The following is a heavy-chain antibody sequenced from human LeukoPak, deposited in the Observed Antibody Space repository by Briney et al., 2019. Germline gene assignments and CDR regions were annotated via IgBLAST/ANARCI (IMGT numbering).Heavy chain of an antibody. Sequence: ASVKVSCKTSGYTFTSYAMHWVRQAPGQRLEWMGWINAGNGNTKYSQKFQGRATITRDTSASTAYMELSSLRSEDTAVYYCARRFQADYGDYVFDYWGQGTLVTVSS. CDR1: GYTFTSYA. D-gene: IGHD4-17*01. CDR3: ARRFQADYGDYVFDY. V-gene: IGHV1-3*01. J-gene: IGHJ4*02. CDR2: INAGNGNT.